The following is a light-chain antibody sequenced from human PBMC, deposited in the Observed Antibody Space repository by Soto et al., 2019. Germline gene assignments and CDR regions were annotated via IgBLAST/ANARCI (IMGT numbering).Light chain of an antibody. V-gene: IGLV2-14*01. Sequence: QSPLTEPASVSVSPGQSITISCTGSSGDIGDYDYVSWYQQHPGKAPKVLISEVSNRPSGVSNRFSGSKSGNTASLTISGLQAEDEADYYCNSYATGNTRVFGTGTKVTVL. CDR3: NSYATGNTRV. CDR1: SGDIGDYDY. J-gene: IGLJ1*01. CDR2: EVS.